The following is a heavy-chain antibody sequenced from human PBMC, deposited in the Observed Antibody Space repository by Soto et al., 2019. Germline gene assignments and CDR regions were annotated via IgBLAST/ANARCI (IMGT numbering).Heavy chain of an antibody. D-gene: IGHD2-15*01. Sequence: EVQLVESGGGLVQPGGSLRLSCAASGFTFSSYSMNWVRQAPGKGLEWVSYISSSSSTIYYADSVKGRFTISRDNAKNSLYLQMNSLRAEDTAVYYCARDAIRGYCSGGSCPSYNWFDPWGQGTLVTVSS. CDR2: ISSSSSTI. CDR3: ARDAIRGYCSGGSCPSYNWFDP. CDR1: GFTFSSYS. J-gene: IGHJ5*02. V-gene: IGHV3-48*01.